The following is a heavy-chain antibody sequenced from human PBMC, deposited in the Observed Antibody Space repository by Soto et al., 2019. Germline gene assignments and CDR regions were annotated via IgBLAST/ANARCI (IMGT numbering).Heavy chain of an antibody. D-gene: IGHD7-27*01. CDR1: GFSFSAYD. Sequence: GGSLRLSCGASGFSFSAYDMHWVRQAPGKALEWVANIADNGGANNHADSVKGRFTISRDTSKNQVVLTMTNMDPVDTATYYCARTSALPLGYPHGMDVWGQGTTVTVSS. CDR2: IADNGGAN. V-gene: IGHV3-30*03. J-gene: IGHJ6*02. CDR3: ARTSALPLGYPHGMDV.